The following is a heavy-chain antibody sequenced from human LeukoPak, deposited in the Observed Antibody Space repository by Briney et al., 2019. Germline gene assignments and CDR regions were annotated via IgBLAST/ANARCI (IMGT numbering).Heavy chain of an antibody. D-gene: IGHD3-22*01. J-gene: IGHJ4*02. CDR2: ISSSGSYI. CDR1: GFTFSSYS. CDR3: ARVFEYDSSGYYGY. Sequence: PGGSLRLSCAASGFTFSSYSMNWVRQAPGKGLEWVSSISSSGSYIYYADSVKGRFTISRDNAKNSLYLQMNSLRAEDTAVYYCARVFEYDSSGYYGYWGQGTLVTVSS. V-gene: IGHV3-21*01.